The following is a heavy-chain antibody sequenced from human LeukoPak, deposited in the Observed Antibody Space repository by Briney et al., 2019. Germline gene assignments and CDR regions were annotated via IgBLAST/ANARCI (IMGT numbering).Heavy chain of an antibody. CDR1: GNSFSTYG. Sequence: ASVKVSCKASGNSFSTYGITWVRQAPGQGLEWMGWINVNTKYARKFQGRVTLTTDTSTSTAYMELRSLRSDDTAVYYCARDQREQPDTFDYWGQGTLVTVSS. CDR3: ARDQREQPDTFDY. CDR2: INVNT. D-gene: IGHD1-26*01. V-gene: IGHV1-18*01. J-gene: IGHJ4*02.